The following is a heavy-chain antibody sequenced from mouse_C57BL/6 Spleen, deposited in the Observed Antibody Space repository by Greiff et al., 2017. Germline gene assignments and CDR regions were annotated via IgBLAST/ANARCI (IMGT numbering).Heavy chain of an antibody. CDR2: INPYNGGT. D-gene: IGHD4-1*02. J-gene: IGHJ3*01. CDR3: ARWVQLGRFFAY. V-gene: IGHV1-19*01. CDR1: GYTFTDYY. Sequence: VQLQQSGPVLVKPGASVKMSCKASGYTFTDYYMNWVKQSHGKSLEWIGVINPYNGGTSYNQKFKGKATLTVYKSSSTAYMELNSLTSEDSAVYYCARWVQLGRFFAYLGQGTLVTVSA.